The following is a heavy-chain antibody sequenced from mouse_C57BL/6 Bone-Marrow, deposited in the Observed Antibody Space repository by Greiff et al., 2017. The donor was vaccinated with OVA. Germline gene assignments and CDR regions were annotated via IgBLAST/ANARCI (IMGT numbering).Heavy chain of an antibody. CDR1: GYTFTSYW. Sequence: VKLQQPGAELVKPGASVKMSCKASGYTFTSYWITWVKQRPGQGLEWIGDIYPGSGSTNYNEKFKSKATLTVDTSSSTAYMQLSSLTSEDSAVYYCARERTYYGGFAYWGQGTLVTVSA. CDR2: IYPGSGST. CDR3: ARERTYYGGFAY. V-gene: IGHV1-55*01. D-gene: IGHD2-10*01. J-gene: IGHJ3*01.